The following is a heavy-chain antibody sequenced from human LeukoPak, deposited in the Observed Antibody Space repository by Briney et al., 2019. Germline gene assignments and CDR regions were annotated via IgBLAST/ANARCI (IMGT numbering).Heavy chain of an antibody. Sequence: ASVKVSCKASGYTFTSYAMNWVRQAPGQGLEWMGWINTNTGNPTYAQGFTGRFVFSLDTSVSTAYLQISSLKAEDTAVYYCARDLVGAAPQGVYNWFDPWGQGTLVTVSS. CDR2: INTNTGNP. CDR3: ARDLVGAAPQGVYNWFDP. V-gene: IGHV7-4-1*02. CDR1: GYTFTSYA. D-gene: IGHD1-26*01. J-gene: IGHJ5*02.